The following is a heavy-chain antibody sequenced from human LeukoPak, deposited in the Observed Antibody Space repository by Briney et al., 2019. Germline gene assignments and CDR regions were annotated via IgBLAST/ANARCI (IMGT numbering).Heavy chain of an antibody. V-gene: IGHV3-53*01. J-gene: IGHJ4*02. CDR2: IYTGTTT. CDR1: GLIVSRNY. Sequence: GGSLRLSCAASGLIVSRNYISWVRQAPGKGLVWVSFIYTGTTTFYAASVKGRFTISRDNSRNTVYLELNSLRIDDTAVYYCARDRGHFDYWGPGTLVTVSS. CDR3: ARDRGHFDY. D-gene: IGHD3-10*01.